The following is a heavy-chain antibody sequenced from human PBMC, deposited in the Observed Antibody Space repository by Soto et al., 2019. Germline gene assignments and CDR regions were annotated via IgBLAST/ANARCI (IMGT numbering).Heavy chain of an antibody. V-gene: IGHV4-4*02. CDR1: GGSISSSNW. D-gene: IGHD6-19*01. CDR3: ARRYGWNYDF. Sequence: TLSLTCAVSGGSISSSNWWSWVRQPPGKGLEWIGEIYHSGSTNYNPSLKSRVTISVDTSRNQFSLKLSSVTAADTAVYYCARRYGWNYDFWGQGTLVTVSS. CDR2: IYHSGST. J-gene: IGHJ4*02.